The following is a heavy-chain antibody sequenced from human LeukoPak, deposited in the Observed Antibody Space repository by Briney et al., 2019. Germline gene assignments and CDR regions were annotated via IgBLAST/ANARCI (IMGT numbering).Heavy chain of an antibody. J-gene: IGHJ4*02. Sequence: GGSLRLSCAASGFTFSSYWMSWVRQAPGKGLEWVSSISSSSSYIYYADSVKGRFTISRDNAKNSLYLQMNSLRAEDTAVYYCARDPPRRYYDSSGYSWGQGTLVTVSS. CDR2: ISSSSSYI. D-gene: IGHD3-22*01. V-gene: IGHV3-21*01. CDR3: ARDPPRRYYDSSGYS. CDR1: GFTFSSYW.